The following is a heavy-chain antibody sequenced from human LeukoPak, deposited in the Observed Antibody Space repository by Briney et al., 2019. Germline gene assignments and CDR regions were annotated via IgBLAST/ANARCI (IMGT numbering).Heavy chain of an antibody. D-gene: IGHD4-17*01. Sequence: PGGSLRLSCAASGFTFSSYAMSWVRQAPGKGLEWVSAISGSGGSTYYADSVKGRFTISRDNSKNTLYLQMNSLRAEDTAVYYCARPYHYGDYVDYWGQGTLVTVSS. CDR3: ARPYHYGDYVDY. J-gene: IGHJ4*02. V-gene: IGHV3-23*01. CDR1: GFTFSSYA. CDR2: ISGSGGST.